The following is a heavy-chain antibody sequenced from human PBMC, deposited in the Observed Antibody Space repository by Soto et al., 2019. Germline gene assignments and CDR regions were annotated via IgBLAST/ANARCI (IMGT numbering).Heavy chain of an antibody. CDR3: ASGTTGTTGYYYYGMDV. D-gene: IGHD1-1*01. J-gene: IGHJ6*02. CDR1: GGTIISGGYC. V-gene: IGHV4-31*03. Sequence: PSEILRLPCTVSGGTIISGGYCWSWIRQHPGKGLEWIGYIYYSGSTYYNPSLKSRVTISVDTSKNQFSLKLSSVTAADTAVYYCASGTTGTTGYYYYGMDVWGQGTTVTVSS. CDR2: IYYSGST.